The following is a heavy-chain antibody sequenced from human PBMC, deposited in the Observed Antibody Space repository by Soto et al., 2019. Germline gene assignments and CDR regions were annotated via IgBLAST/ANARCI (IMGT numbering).Heavy chain of an antibody. J-gene: IGHJ6*02. CDR1: GYTFTNYY. CDR3: AMEGNRSGMDV. CDR2: INPSGGST. Sequence: GASVKVSCKASGYTFTNYYIHWVRQAPGQGLEWMGIINPSGGSTSSAQKFQGRVTMTRDTSTSTVYMELSSLRSEDTAVYYCAMEGNRSGMDVWGQGTTVTVSS. D-gene: IGHD3-3*01. V-gene: IGHV1-46*03.